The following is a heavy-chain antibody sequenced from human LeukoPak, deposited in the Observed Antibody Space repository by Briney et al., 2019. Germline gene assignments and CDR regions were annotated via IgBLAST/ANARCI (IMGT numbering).Heavy chain of an antibody. CDR3: GRDPNGDYIGTFDM. CDR2: ISGSGGST. D-gene: IGHD4-17*01. J-gene: IGHJ3*02. Sequence: GGSLRLSCAASEFTFSSYGMSWVRQAPGKGLEWVSSISGSGGSTQYADSVQGRFAISRDNSKNTLYLQMNSLRVEDTAVYFCGRDPNGDYIGTFDMWGRGTMVSVSS. CDR1: EFTFSSYG. V-gene: IGHV3-23*01.